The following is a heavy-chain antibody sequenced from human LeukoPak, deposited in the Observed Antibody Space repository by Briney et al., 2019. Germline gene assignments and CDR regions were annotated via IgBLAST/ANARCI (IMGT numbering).Heavy chain of an antibody. D-gene: IGHD3-22*01. CDR2: INPSGGST. J-gene: IGHJ4*02. CDR3: ARARRYYYDSSGYPNDY. V-gene: IGHV1-46*01. CDR1: GGTFSSYA. Sequence: ASVKVSFKASGGTFSSYAISWVRQAPGQGLGGMGIINPSGGSTSYAQKFQGRVTMTRDTSTSTVYMELSSLRSEDTAVYYCARARRYYYDSSGYPNDYWGQGTLVTVSS.